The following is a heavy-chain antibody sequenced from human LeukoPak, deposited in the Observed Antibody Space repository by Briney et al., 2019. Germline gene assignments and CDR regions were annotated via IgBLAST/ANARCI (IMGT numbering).Heavy chain of an antibody. J-gene: IGHJ4*02. D-gene: IGHD1-1*01. V-gene: IGHV3-30*02. CDR3: AKGPGMKYNWNDPDY. CDR2: IWYGGSNK. Sequence: GGSLRLSCAASGFTFSSYGMHWVRQAPGKGLEWVAVIWYGGSNKYYADSVKGRFTISRDNSKNTLYLQMNSLRAEDTAVYYCAKGPGMKYNWNDPDYWGQGTLVTVSS. CDR1: GFTFSSYG.